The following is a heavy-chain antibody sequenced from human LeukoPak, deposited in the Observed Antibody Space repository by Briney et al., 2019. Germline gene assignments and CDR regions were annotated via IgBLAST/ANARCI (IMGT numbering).Heavy chain of an antibody. V-gene: IGHV3-23*01. CDR2: ISGRGEST. J-gene: IGHJ3*02. Sequence: GGSLRLSCAASGFTFSSYAMIWVRQAPGKGLEWVASISGRGESTNYADSVKGRFTISRDNSQNTLHLQMNSLRAEDTAVYYCAKKVAHAFDIWGQGTMVTVSS. CDR3: AKKVAHAFDI. CDR1: GFTFSSYA.